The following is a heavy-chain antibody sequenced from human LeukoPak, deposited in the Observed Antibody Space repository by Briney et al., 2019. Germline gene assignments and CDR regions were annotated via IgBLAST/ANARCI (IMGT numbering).Heavy chain of an antibody. CDR2: ADHSGGT. V-gene: IGHV4-38-2*02. D-gene: IGHD6-13*01. CDR1: GYSISSGYY. Sequence: SETLSLTCIVSGYSISSGYYWGWLRQPPGKGLEWIASADHSGGTHFNPSLMGRVTISVDTSKNQFSLKLSSVTAADTAVYCCAGDPYSSSRSPFDYWGQGTLVTVSS. J-gene: IGHJ4*02. CDR3: AGDPYSSSRSPFDY.